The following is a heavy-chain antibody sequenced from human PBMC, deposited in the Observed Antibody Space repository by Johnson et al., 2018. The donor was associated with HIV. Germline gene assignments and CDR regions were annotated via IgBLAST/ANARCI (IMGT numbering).Heavy chain of an antibody. CDR3: ARSPGEADAFDI. CDR2: IWYDGSNK. V-gene: IGHV3-33*01. Sequence: VQLVESGGGVVRPGRSLRLSCVASGFSFSAYAIHWVRQAPGQGLEWVAVIWYDGSNKYYADSVKGRFTISRDNSKNTLYLQMNSLRAEDTAMYYCARSPGEADAFDIWGQGTMVTVSS. J-gene: IGHJ3*02. D-gene: IGHD3-10*01. CDR1: GFSFSAYA.